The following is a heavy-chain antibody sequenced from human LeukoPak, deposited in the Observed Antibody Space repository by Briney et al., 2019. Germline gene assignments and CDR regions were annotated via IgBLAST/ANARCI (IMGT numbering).Heavy chain of an antibody. J-gene: IGHJ4*02. V-gene: IGHV3-7*01. D-gene: IGHD5-18*01. Sequence: GGSLRLSCAASGFTFSSYWMSWVRQAPGKGLEWVAIIKQDGSEKYYVDSVKGRFTISRDNAKNSLYLQMNILRAEDTAVYYCAGDIGYSYGYGFDYWGQGTLVTVSS. CDR3: AGDIGYSYGYGFDY. CDR2: IKQDGSEK. CDR1: GFTFSSYW.